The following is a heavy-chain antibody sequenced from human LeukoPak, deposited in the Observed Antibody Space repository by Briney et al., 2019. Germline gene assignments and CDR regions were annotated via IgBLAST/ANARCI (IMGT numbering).Heavy chain of an antibody. D-gene: IGHD6-13*01. J-gene: IGHJ3*02. Sequence: GGSLRLSCVGSGFTFSSYTVNWVRQAPGKRLEWVSSISSSSSFKQYADSAKGRFTISRDNAKNSLYLQMSGLRGEDTAVYYCAREQQLASDAFDIWGQGTVVTVSS. CDR1: GFTFSSYT. CDR2: ISSSSSFK. CDR3: AREQQLASDAFDI. V-gene: IGHV3-21*06.